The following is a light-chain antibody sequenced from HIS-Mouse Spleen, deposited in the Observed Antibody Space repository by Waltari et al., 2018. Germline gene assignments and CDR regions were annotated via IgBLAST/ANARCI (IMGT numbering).Light chain of an antibody. CDR2: EGS. V-gene: IGLV2-23*03. CDR1: ASAVGVYNL. Sequence: QSALTPPASVSGSPGQSITISCTGTASAVGVYNLVPWYQQHPGKAPKLMIYEGSKRPSGVSNRFSGSKSGNTASLTISGLQAEDEADYYCCSYAGSSTFEVFGGGTKLTVL. J-gene: IGLJ2*01. CDR3: CSYAGSSTFEV.